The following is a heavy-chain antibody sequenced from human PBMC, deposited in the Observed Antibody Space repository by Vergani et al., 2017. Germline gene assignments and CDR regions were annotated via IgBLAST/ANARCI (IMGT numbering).Heavy chain of an antibody. Sequence: QLQLQESGPGLVKPSATLSLTCIVSGASIRSSNYSWGWIRRPPGKGLEWIASIYYSGRTYYNPSLKSRVTISVDTSKNQFSLKLSSVTAADTAVYFCARHSTVEWLVKLGWIDPWGQGILVTVSS. CDR2: IYYSGRT. CDR3: ARHSTVEWLVKLGWIDP. D-gene: IGHD6-19*01. J-gene: IGHJ5*02. CDR1: GASIRSSNYS. V-gene: IGHV4-39*01.